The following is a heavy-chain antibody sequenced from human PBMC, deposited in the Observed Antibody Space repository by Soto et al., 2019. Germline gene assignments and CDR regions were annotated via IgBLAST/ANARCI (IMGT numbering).Heavy chain of an antibody. CDR1: GGTFSSYA. CDR2: VIPVLGVA. D-gene: IGHD1-1*01. J-gene: IGHJ4*02. Sequence: QVQLVQSGAEVQKPGSSVKVSCKASGGTFSSYAFSWVRQAPGRGLEWMGRVIPVLGVADYAQKFQGRATITADQSTRPVYMELSGLRSEDKALYYCARDGLGTTRRYFDHWGQGTRVTVSS. CDR3: ARDGLGTTRRYFDH. V-gene: IGHV1-69*04.